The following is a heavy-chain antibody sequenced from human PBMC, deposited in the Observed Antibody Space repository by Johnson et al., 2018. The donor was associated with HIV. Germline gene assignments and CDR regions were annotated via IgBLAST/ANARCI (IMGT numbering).Heavy chain of an antibody. CDR1: GFIFSSYW. CDR2: IKQDGSEK. V-gene: IGHV3-7*01. D-gene: IGHD5-18*01. CDR3: ASHLLGYSYGLDAFDI. J-gene: IGHJ3*02. Sequence: VQLVESGGGLVQPGGSLRLSCAASGFIFSSYWMSWVRQAPGKGLEWVANIKQDGSEKYYVDSVKGRFTISRDNAKNSLYLQMNSLRAEDTAVYYCASHLLGYSYGLDAFDIWGQGTMVTVSS.